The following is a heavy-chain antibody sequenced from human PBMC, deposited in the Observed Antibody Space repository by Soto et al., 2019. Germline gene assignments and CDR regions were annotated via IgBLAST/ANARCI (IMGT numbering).Heavy chain of an antibody. CDR3: ARVVSGRDYGDSIDC. CDR2: IKEDGSEI. D-gene: IGHD4-17*01. J-gene: IGHJ4*02. V-gene: IGHV3-7*03. CDR1: GFTFSRYW. Sequence: LRLSCVASGFTFSRYWLTWVRQAPGKGLEWLANIKEDGSEIYYVDSVKGRFTTSRDNAKNSLYLQMNSLRAEDTAVYYCARVVSGRDYGDSIDCWGRGTLATVSS.